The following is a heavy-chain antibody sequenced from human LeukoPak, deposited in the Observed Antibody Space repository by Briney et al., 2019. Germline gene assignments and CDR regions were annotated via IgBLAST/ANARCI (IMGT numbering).Heavy chain of an antibody. Sequence: PGRSLRLSRAAPGFTFSRYGMHRVRQAPGKGLERVAVIWYDGSNKYYADSVKGRFTISRDNSKNTLYLQMHSLRAEDTDPYYCANPHRCSGGSCYHPSNYRDVWGKGTTVTVSS. CDR1: GFTFSRYG. CDR3: ANPHRCSGGSCYHPSNYRDV. V-gene: IGHV3-33*06. CDR2: IWYDGSNK. D-gene: IGHD2-15*01. J-gene: IGHJ6*03.